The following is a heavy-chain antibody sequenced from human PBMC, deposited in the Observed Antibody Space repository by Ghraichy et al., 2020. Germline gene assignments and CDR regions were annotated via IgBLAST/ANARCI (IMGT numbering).Heavy chain of an antibody. CDR3: ARVNSYGSGSYYEIDY. D-gene: IGHD3-10*01. V-gene: IGHV4-39*07. Sequence: SETLSLTCTVSGGSISSSSYYWGWIRQPPGKGLEWIGSIYYSGSTYYNPSLKSRVTISVDTSKNQFSLKLSSVTAADTAVYYCARVNSYGSGSYYEIDYWGQGTLVTVSS. CDR2: IYYSGST. CDR1: GGSISSSSYY. J-gene: IGHJ4*02.